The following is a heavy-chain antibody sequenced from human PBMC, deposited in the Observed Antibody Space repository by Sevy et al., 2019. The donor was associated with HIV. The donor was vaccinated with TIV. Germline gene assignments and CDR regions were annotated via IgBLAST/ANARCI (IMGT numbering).Heavy chain of an antibody. Sequence: GGSLRLSCAASGFTFSSYAMSWVRQAPGKGLEWVSAISGSGGSTYYADSVKGRFTISRDNSKNTRYLQMNSLRAEDTAVYYCAKYRARGVVINLFDYWGQGTLVTVSS. CDR1: GFTFSSYA. CDR2: ISGSGGST. V-gene: IGHV3-23*01. J-gene: IGHJ4*02. D-gene: IGHD3-3*01. CDR3: AKYRARGVVINLFDY.